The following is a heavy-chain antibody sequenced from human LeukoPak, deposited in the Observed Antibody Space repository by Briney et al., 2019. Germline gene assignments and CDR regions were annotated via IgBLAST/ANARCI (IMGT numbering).Heavy chain of an antibody. Sequence: ASVKVSCKASGYTFTSYGISWVRQAPGQGLEWMGWISAYNGNTNYAQKLQGRVTMTTDTSTSTAYMELSSLRSEDTAVYYCARSDYCTNGVCYTPFDYWGQGTLVTVSS. D-gene: IGHD2-8*01. CDR3: ARSDYCTNGVCYTPFDY. J-gene: IGHJ4*02. CDR2: ISAYNGNT. CDR1: GYTFTSYG. V-gene: IGHV1-18*01.